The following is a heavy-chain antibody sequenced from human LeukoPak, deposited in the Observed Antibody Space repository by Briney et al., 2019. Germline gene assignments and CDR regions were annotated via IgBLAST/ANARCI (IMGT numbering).Heavy chain of an antibody. CDR3: ARDRIAVAGTL. J-gene: IGHJ4*02. CDR1: GFTFRSCE. Sequence: PGGSLRLSCAASGFTFRSCEMSWVRQAPGKGLEWVSSISSTGNTIYYADSVKGRFTISRDNAKNSLYLQMSSLKTEDTAVYYCARDRIAVAGTLWGQGTLVTVSS. CDR2: ISSTGNTI. V-gene: IGHV3-48*03. D-gene: IGHD6-19*01.